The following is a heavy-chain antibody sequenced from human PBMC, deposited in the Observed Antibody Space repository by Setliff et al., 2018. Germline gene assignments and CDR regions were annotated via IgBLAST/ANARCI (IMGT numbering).Heavy chain of an antibody. Sequence: TLSLTCTVSGGSISNSFNYWGWIRQSPGKGLEWIGSIYYSGSTHYNPSLRNRVTISVDTSKNQFSLKLSSVTAADTTVYYCRFWSGYYKNDYWGQGTLVTVSS. J-gene: IGHJ4*02. V-gene: IGHV4-39*07. CDR1: GGSISNSFNY. CDR3: RFWSGYYKNDY. D-gene: IGHD3-3*01. CDR2: IYYSGST.